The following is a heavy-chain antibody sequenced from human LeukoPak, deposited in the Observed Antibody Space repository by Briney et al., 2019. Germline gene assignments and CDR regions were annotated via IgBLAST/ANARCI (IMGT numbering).Heavy chain of an antibody. V-gene: IGHV3-23*01. D-gene: IGHD7-27*01. CDR1: GFTFRNSE. J-gene: IGHJ3*02. Sequence: PGGSLRLSCAASGFTFRNSEMNWVRQAPGKGLEWVSAISGSGGSTYYADSVKGRFTISRDNSKNTLYLQMNSLRAEDTAVYYCAKLIGALIFDAFDIWGQGTMVTVSS. CDR3: AKLIGALIFDAFDI. CDR2: ISGSGGST.